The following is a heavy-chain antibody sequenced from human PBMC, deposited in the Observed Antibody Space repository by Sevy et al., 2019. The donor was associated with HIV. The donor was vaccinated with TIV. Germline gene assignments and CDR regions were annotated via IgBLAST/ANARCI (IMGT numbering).Heavy chain of an antibody. J-gene: IGHJ5*02. Sequence: GGSLRLSCAVSGFTFSDYYMTWIRQAPGKGLEWISYISSSGGTMYYADSVKGRFTISRDNGRNSLHLQMNGLRAEDTAVYYCARVLYDSGGNEGWFDPWGQGTLVTVSS. D-gene: IGHD3-22*01. CDR2: ISSSGGTM. CDR1: GFTFSDYY. V-gene: IGHV3-11*01. CDR3: ARVLYDSGGNEGWFDP.